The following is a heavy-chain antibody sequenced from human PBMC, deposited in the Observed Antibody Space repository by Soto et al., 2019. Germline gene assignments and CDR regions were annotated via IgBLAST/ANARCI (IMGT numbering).Heavy chain of an antibody. J-gene: IGHJ6*02. V-gene: IGHV1-69*01. D-gene: IGHD3-22*01. Sequence: QVQLVQSGAEVKKPGSSVKVSCKASGGTFSSYAISWVRQAPGQGLEWMGGIIPIFGTANYAQKFQGRVTITADESTSTAYMELRSLRSEDTAVYYCARDYDSSGYYYFRGGMDVWGQGTTVTVSS. CDR2: IIPIFGTA. CDR1: GGTFSSYA. CDR3: ARDYDSSGYYYFRGGMDV.